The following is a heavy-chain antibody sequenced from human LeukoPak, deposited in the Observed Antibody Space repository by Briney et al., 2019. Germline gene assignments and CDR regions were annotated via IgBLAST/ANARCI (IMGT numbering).Heavy chain of an antibody. CDR3: ARRSRLGKATYYSDY. J-gene: IGHJ4*02. V-gene: IGHV5-51*01. CDR1: GYSFTSYW. Sequence: GESLKISCKGSGYSFTSYWIGWVRQMPGKGLEWMGIIYPGDSDTRYSPSFQGQVTISADKSISTAYLQWSSLKASDTAMYYCARRSRLGKATYYSDYWGQGTLVTVSS. D-gene: IGHD3-16*01. CDR2: IYPGDSDT.